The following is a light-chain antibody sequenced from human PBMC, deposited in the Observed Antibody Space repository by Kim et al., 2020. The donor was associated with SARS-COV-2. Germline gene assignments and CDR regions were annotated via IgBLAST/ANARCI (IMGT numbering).Light chain of an antibody. V-gene: IGLV3-21*04. CDR2: YDS. CDR1: NIGSKS. Sequence: APGKTARITCEGNNIGSKSLHWYQQKPGQAPVLVIYYDSDRPSGIPERFSGSNSGNTATLTISRVEAGDEADYYCQVWDSSSDHPVFGGGTKLTVL. J-gene: IGLJ3*02. CDR3: QVWDSSSDHPV.